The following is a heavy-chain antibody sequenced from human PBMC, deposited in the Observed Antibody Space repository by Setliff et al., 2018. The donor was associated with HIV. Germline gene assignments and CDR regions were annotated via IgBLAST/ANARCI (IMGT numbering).Heavy chain of an antibody. CDR1: GGSISSGAYY. Sequence: PSETLSLTCTVSGGSISSGAYYWGWIRQPPGKGLEWIGSIYYSGNTYYNPSLKSRVTISVDTSKNQFSLKLSSVTAADTAVYYCSLPYFDYWGQGTLVTV. CDR2: IYYSGNT. J-gene: IGHJ4*02. D-gene: IGHD3-10*01. V-gene: IGHV4-39*01. CDR3: SLPYFDY.